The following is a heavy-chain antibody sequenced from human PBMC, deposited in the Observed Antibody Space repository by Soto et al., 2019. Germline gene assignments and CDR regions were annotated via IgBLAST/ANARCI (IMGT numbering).Heavy chain of an antibody. J-gene: IGHJ4*02. V-gene: IGHV4-30-2*01. D-gene: IGHD2-15*01. CDR2: IYSGTT. CDR3: ARGDSGAFFDF. CDR1: GVSISSGGYS. Sequence: SETLSLTCAVSGVSISSGGYSWSWIRQPPGKGMEWIGYIYSGTTHYNPSLKSRVTISMDRSKNQVSLSLKSVTAADTAVYYCARGDSGAFFDFWGQGNLVTVSS.